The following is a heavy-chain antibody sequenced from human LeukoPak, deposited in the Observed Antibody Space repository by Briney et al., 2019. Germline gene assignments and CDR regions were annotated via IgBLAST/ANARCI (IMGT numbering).Heavy chain of an antibody. CDR3: ARRAGAYSHPYDC. CDR1: GFTVSSNC. CDR2: IYSDNT. J-gene: IGHJ4*02. V-gene: IGHV3-53*01. Sequence: PGGSLRLSCTVSGFTVSSNCMSWVRQAPGKGLEWVSFIYSDNTHYSDSVKGRFTISRDNSKNTLYLQMNSLGAEDTAVYYCARRAGAYSHPYDCWGQGTLVTVSS. D-gene: IGHD4/OR15-4a*01.